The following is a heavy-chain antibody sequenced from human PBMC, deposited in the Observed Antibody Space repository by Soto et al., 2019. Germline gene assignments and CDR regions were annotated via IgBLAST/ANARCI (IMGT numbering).Heavy chain of an antibody. Sequence: XPVKVSCKASGYRFTTYGIAWVRQAPGQGLEWMGWISAYNGIANYAQKFQGRINMTTDTSTNTAYMELRSLRSDDAAVYYCARNGGSSSPLDYWGQGTLVTVSS. J-gene: IGHJ4*02. V-gene: IGHV1-18*01. CDR3: ARNGGSSSPLDY. D-gene: IGHD6-6*01. CDR2: ISAYNGIA. CDR1: GYRFTTYG.